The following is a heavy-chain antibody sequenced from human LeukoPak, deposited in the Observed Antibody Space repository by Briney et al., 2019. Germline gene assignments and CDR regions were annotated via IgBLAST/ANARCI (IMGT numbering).Heavy chain of an antibody. V-gene: IGHV4-59*01. CDR3: ARGDRKLHNSFDY. CDR1: GGSISSYY. CDR2: IYYSGST. Sequence: SETLSLTCTVSGGSISSYYWSWIRQPPGKGQECIGYIYYSGSTNYHPSLKSRVTISVDTSKNQFSLKLSSVTAADTAVYYCARGDRKLHNSFDYWGQGTLVTVSS. D-gene: IGHD1-1*01. J-gene: IGHJ4*02.